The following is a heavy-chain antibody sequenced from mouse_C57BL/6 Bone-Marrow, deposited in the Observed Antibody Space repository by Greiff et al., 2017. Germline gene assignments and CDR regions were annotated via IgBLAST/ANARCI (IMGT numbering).Heavy chain of an antibody. J-gene: IGHJ2*01. CDR3: ARNSLLGDYCDY. CDR1: GYTFTSYW. V-gene: IGHV1-72*01. D-gene: IGHD6-1*01. Sequence: QVHVKQPGAELVKPGASVKLSCKASGYTFTSYWMPWVKQRPGRGLEWIGRLDPNSGGTKYNEKFKSKATLTVDKPSSTAYMQLSSLTSEDSAVYYCARNSLLGDYCDYWGQGTTLTVSS. CDR2: LDPNSGGT.